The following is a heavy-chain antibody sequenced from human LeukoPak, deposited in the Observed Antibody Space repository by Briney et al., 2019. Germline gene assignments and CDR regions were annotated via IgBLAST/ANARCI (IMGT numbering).Heavy chain of an antibody. J-gene: IGHJ5*02. CDR3: ARHSSNYYDSSGSLDP. CDR1: GGSISSSSYY. D-gene: IGHD3-22*01. CDR2: IYYSGST. V-gene: IGHV4-39*01. Sequence: SETLSLTCTVSGGSISSSSYYRGWIRQPPGKGLEWIGSIYYSGSTYYNPSLKSRVTISVDTSKNQFSLKLSSVTAADTAVYYCARHSSNYYDSSGSLDPWGQGTLVTVSS.